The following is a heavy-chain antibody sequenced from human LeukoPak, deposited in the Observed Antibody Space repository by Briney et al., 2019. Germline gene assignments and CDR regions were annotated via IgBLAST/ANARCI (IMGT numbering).Heavy chain of an antibody. V-gene: IGHV3-30*01. CDR3: ARRDSSGYYFFDY. D-gene: IGHD3-22*01. Sequence: GRSLRLSCAASGFTFSSYAMHWVRQAPGKGLEWVAVISYDGGNKYYADSVKGRFTISRDNSKNTLYLQMNSLRAEDTAVYYCARRDSSGYYFFDYWGQGTLVTVSS. CDR1: GFTFSSYA. J-gene: IGHJ4*02. CDR2: ISYDGGNK.